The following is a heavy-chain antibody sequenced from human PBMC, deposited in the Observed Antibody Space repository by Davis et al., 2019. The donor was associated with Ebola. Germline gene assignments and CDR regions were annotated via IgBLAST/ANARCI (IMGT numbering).Heavy chain of an antibody. D-gene: IGHD3-9*01. V-gene: IGHV4-34*01. CDR3: ASGVGYFDWANNWFDP. CDR1: GGSVSSYY. CDR2: INHSGST. Sequence: SETLSLTCSVSGGSVSSYYWSWIRQPPGKGLEWIGEINHSGSTNYNPSLKSRVTISVDTSKNQFSLKLSSVTAADTAVYYCASGVGYFDWANNWFDPWGQGTLVTVSS. J-gene: IGHJ5*02.